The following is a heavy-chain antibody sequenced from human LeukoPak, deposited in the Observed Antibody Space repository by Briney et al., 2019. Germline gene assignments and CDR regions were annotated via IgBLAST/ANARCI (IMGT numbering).Heavy chain of an antibody. CDR3: ARDKGVGATSYDY. D-gene: IGHD1-26*01. V-gene: IGHV4-39*07. J-gene: IGHJ4*02. Sequence: PSETLSLTCTVSGGSISSSSYYWGWIRQPPGKGLEWIGSIYYSGSTYYNPSLKSRVTISVDTSKNQFSLKLSSVTAADTAVYYCARDKGVGATSYDYWGQGTLVTVSS. CDR1: GGSISSSSYY. CDR2: IYYSGST.